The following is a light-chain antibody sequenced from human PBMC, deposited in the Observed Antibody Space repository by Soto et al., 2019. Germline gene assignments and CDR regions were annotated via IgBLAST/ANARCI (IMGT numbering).Light chain of an antibody. CDR3: SSYTSSSTLYV. V-gene: IGLV2-14*01. CDR1: SSDVGGYNY. J-gene: IGLJ1*01. Sequence: QSALTQPASVSGSPGQSITISCTGTSSDVGGYNYVSWYKQHPGKAPKLMIYEVTNRPSGVSNRFSSSKSGNTASLTISGLQAEDEADYYCSSYTSSSTLYVFGTGTKVTVL. CDR2: EVT.